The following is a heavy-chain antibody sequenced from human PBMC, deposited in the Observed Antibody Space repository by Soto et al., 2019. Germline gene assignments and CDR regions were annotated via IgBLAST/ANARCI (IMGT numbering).Heavy chain of an antibody. CDR3: ARDRSGYDGYDEAFDI. V-gene: IGHV3-7*01. D-gene: IGHD5-12*01. CDR2: IKQDGSEK. Sequence: EVQLVESGGGLVQPGGSLRLSCAASGFTFSSYWMSWVRQAPGKGLEWVANIKQDGSEKYYVDSVKGRFTISRDNAKNSLYLQMNSLRAEDTAVYYCARDRSGYDGYDEAFDILGQGTMVTVSS. J-gene: IGHJ3*02. CDR1: GFTFSSYW.